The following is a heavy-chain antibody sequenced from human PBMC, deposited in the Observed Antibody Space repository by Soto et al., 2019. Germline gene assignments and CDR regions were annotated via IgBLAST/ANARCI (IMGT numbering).Heavy chain of an antibody. D-gene: IGHD6-13*01. Sequence: GGSLRLSCAASGFTFSTTGMTWVRQAPGKGLEWVSGISGNGGSTFYGDSVKGRFTISRDNSKNTLYLQMNSLRAEDTAVYYCAKDPISSWYPTFDYWGQGTLVTVSS. CDR1: GFTFSTTG. CDR3: AKDPISSWYPTFDY. J-gene: IGHJ4*02. CDR2: ISGNGGST. V-gene: IGHV3-23*01.